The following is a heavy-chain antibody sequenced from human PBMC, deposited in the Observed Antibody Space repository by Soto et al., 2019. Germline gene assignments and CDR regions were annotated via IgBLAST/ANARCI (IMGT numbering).Heavy chain of an antibody. CDR3: ARGSAAISYNWFDP. Sequence: SETLSLTCAVSGGSISSGGYSWSWIRQPPGKGLEWIGYIYHSGSTYYNPSLKSRVTISVDRSKTQFSLKLSSVTAADTAVYYCARGSAAISYNWFDPWGQGTLVTVSS. CDR1: GGSISSGGYS. V-gene: IGHV4-30-2*01. J-gene: IGHJ5*02. CDR2: IYHSGST. D-gene: IGHD2-2*01.